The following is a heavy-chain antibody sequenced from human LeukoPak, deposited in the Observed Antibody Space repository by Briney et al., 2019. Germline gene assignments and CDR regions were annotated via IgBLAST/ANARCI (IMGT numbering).Heavy chain of an antibody. D-gene: IGHD6-25*01. J-gene: IGHJ4*02. V-gene: IGHV3-23*01. CDR1: GFTFSTYA. Sequence: GGSLRLSCAASGFTFSTYAMSWVRQAPGKGLEWVSAISGSGGNTYYADSVKGRFTISRDNSKTTLYLQMNSLRAEDTAVYYCAKDRGFGAAAGHSFYFDYWGQGTLVTVSS. CDR3: AKDRGFGAAAGHSFYFDY. CDR2: ISGSGGNT.